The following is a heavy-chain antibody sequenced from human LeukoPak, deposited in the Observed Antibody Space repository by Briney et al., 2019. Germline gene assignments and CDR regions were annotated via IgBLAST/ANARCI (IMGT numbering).Heavy chain of an antibody. CDR3: ASSLRGYNYFDY. Sequence: GSSVKVSCKASGGTFSSYAISWVRQAPGQGLDWMGRIIPILCTSNYAQKFQGRVTINTDESTSTACMERSSLRFEDTAVYYCASSLRGYNYFDYWGQGTLVTVPS. V-gene: IGHV1-69*05. J-gene: IGHJ4*02. D-gene: IGHD5-24*01. CDR2: IIPILCTS. CDR1: GGTFSSYA.